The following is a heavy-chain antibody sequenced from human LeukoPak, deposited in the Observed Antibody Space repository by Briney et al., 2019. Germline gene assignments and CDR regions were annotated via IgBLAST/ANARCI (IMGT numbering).Heavy chain of an antibody. J-gene: IGHJ3*02. V-gene: IGHV4-61*02. CDR1: GGSISSGSYY. CDR3: AREHCSSTSCNMEDAFDI. Sequence: PSQTLSLTCTVSGGSISSGSYYWSWIRQPAGKGLEWIGRIYTSGSTNYNPSLKSRVTISVDTSKNQFSLKLSSVTAADTAVYYCAREHCSSTSCNMEDAFDIWGQGTMVTVSS. D-gene: IGHD2-2*02. CDR2: IYTSGST.